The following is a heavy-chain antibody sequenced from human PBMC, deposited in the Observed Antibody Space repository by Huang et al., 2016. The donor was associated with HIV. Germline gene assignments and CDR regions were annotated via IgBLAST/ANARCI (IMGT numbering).Heavy chain of an antibody. CDR2: ITGDGRSS. CDR1: GFPFSSSA. J-gene: IGHJ4*02. V-gene: IGHV3-23*01. CDR3: AKADSGAAAGSLVDY. Sequence: EVQLLESGGGLVQPGGSMRLSCAASGFPFSSSAMRWVRQAPGKGLEWVSSITGDGRSSYYAASVKGRFTISRDNSENTVYLQMNSLRAEDTAIYYCAKADSGAAAGSLVDYWGQGTLVTVSS. D-gene: IGHD6-13*01.